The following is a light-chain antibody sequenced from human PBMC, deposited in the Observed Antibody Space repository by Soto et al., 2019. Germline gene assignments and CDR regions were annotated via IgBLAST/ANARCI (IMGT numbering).Light chain of an antibody. CDR1: GSNIGTNT. CDR2: RTD. CDR3: TAWDGSLDGRV. Sequence: QSVLTQPPSASGTPGQRVTISCSGSGSNIGTNTVNWYQQLPGTVPKLLIYRTDQRPAGIPDRFSGSKSGTSASLDISGLQSDDEADYYCTAWDGSLDGRVFGGGTQLTVL. J-gene: IGLJ3*02. V-gene: IGLV1-44*01.